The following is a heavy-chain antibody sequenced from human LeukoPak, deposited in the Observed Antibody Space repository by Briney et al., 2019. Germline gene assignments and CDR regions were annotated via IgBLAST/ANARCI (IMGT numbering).Heavy chain of an antibody. D-gene: IGHD3-9*01. Sequence: GGSLRLSCAASGFTFDDYAMHWVRQAPGKGLEWVSLISWDGGSTYYADSVKGRFTISRDNSKNSLYLQMNSLRAEDTALYYCAKDGAVLTGVVHYYMDVWGKGTTVTVSS. V-gene: IGHV3-43D*03. J-gene: IGHJ6*03. CDR3: AKDGAVLTGVVHYYMDV. CDR1: GFTFDDYA. CDR2: ISWDGGST.